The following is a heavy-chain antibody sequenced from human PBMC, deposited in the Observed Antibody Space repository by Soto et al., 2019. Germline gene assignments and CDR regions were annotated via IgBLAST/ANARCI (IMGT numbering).Heavy chain of an antibody. CDR1: GFTFDDYA. J-gene: IGHJ4*02. Sequence: DVQLVESGGNLVQPGGSLRLSCAASGFTFDDYAMHWVRQAPGKGLEWVSYISWSSGNIGYADSVKGRFTISRDNAKNSLYLQMNSLRPEDTALYYCAKETSSSGLFDSWGQGTLVTVSS. D-gene: IGHD3-10*01. CDR3: AKETSSSGLFDS. CDR2: ISWSSGNI. V-gene: IGHV3-9*01.